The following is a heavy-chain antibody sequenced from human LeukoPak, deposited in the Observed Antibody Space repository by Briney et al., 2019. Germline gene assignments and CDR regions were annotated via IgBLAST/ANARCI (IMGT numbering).Heavy chain of an antibody. D-gene: IGHD2-15*01. J-gene: IGHJ5*02. CDR1: GGSISSHY. CDR3: ASQRKYCSGGSCYHNWFDP. Sequence: SETLSLTCTVSGGSISSHYWSWIRQPAGKGLEWIGRIYTSGSTNYNPSLKSRVTMSVDTSKNQFSLKLSSVTAADTAVYYCASQRKYCSGGSCYHNWFDPWGQGTLVTVSS. CDR2: IYTSGST. V-gene: IGHV4-4*07.